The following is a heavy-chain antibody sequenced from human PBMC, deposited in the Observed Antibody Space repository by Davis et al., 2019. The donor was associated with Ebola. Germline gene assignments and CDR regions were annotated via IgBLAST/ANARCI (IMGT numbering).Heavy chain of an antibody. CDR3: ARGWLRGGMDV. CDR1: GDSFSTAG. V-gene: IGHV6-1*01. J-gene: IGHJ6*02. D-gene: IGHD5-18*01. Sequence: SETLSLTCAISGDSFSTAGWNWIRQSPSRGSAWPVRTYYTSKWYNDYAASVKSRITINPDTSKNQFTLQLTSVTPEDTALYYCARGWLRGGMDVWGEGTTVTV. CDR2: TYYTSKWYN.